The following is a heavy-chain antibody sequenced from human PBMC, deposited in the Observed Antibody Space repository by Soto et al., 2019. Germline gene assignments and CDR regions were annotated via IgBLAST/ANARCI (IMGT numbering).Heavy chain of an antibody. CDR3: AAAPYYYASSDYYSFDQ. J-gene: IGHJ4*02. CDR2: IVVGSGNT. CDR1: GFNFRTTA. V-gene: IGHV1-58*01. Sequence: GASVKVSCKASGFNFRTTAVQWVRQARGQRLERIGWIVVGSGNTNYAQNFQERVTITRDMSTSAAYLHVSSLRSEDTPVYSCAAAPYYYASSDYYSFDQWGQGTLVPVSS. D-gene: IGHD3-22*01.